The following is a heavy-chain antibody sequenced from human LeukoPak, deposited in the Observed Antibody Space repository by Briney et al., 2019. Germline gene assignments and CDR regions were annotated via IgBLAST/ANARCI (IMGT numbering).Heavy chain of an antibody. J-gene: IGHJ5*02. CDR1: GYFFTVYH. D-gene: IGHD7-27*01. Sequence: ASVKVSCKASGYFFTVYHVQWVRQAPGQGLQWLGRISPNSGGTIYVQSFQGRVTLTRDTSSRTAYLELKRLTSVETAVYYCWALGPTLKERGDPWGQGTPVTVSS. V-gene: IGHV1-2*06. CDR3: WALGPTLKERGDP. CDR2: ISPNSGGT.